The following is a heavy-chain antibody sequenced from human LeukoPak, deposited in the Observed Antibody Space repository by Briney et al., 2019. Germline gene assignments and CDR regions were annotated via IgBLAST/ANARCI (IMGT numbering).Heavy chain of an antibody. J-gene: IGHJ3*02. CDR3: ARDSKPPSIAFDI. Sequence: GGSLRLSCAASGFTFSSYSMNWVRQAPGKGLEWVSYISSSSSTIYYADSVKGRFTISRDNAKNSLYLQMNSLRAEDTAVYYCARDSKPPSIAFDIWGQGTMVTVSS. CDR1: GFTFSSYS. CDR2: ISSSSSTI. D-gene: IGHD2/OR15-2a*01. V-gene: IGHV3-48*04.